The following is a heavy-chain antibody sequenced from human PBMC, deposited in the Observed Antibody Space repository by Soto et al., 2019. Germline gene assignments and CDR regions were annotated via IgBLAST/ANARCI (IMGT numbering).Heavy chain of an antibody. CDR3: AIAPAAIASFDY. J-gene: IGHJ4*02. V-gene: IGHV1-18*01. CDR1: GYTFTSYG. Sequence: ASVKVSCKASGYTFTSYGISWVRQAPGQGLEWMGWISAYNGNTNYAQKLQGRVTMTTDTSISTAYMELSRLRSDDTAVCYCAIAPAAIASFDYWGQGTLVTVSS. D-gene: IGHD2-2*01. CDR2: ISAYNGNT.